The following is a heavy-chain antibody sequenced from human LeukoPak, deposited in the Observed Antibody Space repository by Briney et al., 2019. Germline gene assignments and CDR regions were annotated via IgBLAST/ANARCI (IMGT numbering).Heavy chain of an antibody. CDR3: ARGTSGSYHTY. Sequence: GASVKVSCKASGGTFSSYAISWVRQAPGQGLEWMGRIIPILGIANYAQKFQGRVTMTRDTSTSTVYMELSSLRSEDTAVYYCARGTSGSYHTYWGQGTLVTVSS. CDR1: GGTFSSYA. V-gene: IGHV1-69*04. J-gene: IGHJ4*02. D-gene: IGHD1-26*01. CDR2: IIPILGIA.